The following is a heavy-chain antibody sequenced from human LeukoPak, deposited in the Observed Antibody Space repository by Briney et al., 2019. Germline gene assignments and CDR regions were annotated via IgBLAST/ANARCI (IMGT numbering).Heavy chain of an antibody. D-gene: IGHD3-10*01. V-gene: IGHV2-5*02. Sequence: ESGLPLVKPTQTSPLPSPSFGSPPSISGWVVGWSRKPPEKALKWLPLIYWDDDKRYSPSLKSRLTITKDTSKNQVVLTMSNMDPADTATYYCAHYGSGSYYTDFGYWGQGTLVTVSS. CDR2: IYWDDDK. CDR3: AHYGSGSYYTDFGY. J-gene: IGHJ4*02. CDR1: GSPPSISGWV.